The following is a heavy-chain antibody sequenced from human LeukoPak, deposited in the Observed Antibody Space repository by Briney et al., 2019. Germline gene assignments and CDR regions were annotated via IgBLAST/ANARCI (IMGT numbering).Heavy chain of an antibody. Sequence: ASVKVSCKASGYTFTGHYIHWVRQAPGQGLEWMGWINPNSGGTNYAQKFQGRVTMTRDTSISTAHMELSRLRSDDTAVYYCAPAGSIAVADQYYFDYWGPGTLVTVSS. CDR3: APAGSIAVADQYYFDY. CDR2: INPNSGGT. D-gene: IGHD6-19*01. J-gene: IGHJ4*02. V-gene: IGHV1-2*02. CDR1: GYTFTGHY.